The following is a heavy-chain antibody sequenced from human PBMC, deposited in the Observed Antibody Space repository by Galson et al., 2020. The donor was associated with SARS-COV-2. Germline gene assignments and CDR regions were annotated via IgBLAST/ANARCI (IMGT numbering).Heavy chain of an antibody. CDR3: ARDILPTAAAGTEFDY. Sequence: ASVKVSCKASGYTFTSYGISWVRQAPGQGLEWMGWISAYNGNTNYAQKLQGRVTMTTDTSTSTAYMELRSLRSDDTAVYYCARDILPTAAAGTEFDYWGQGTLVTVSS. CDR1: GYTFTSYG. CDR2: ISAYNGNT. V-gene: IGHV1-18*04. J-gene: IGHJ4*02. D-gene: IGHD6-13*01.